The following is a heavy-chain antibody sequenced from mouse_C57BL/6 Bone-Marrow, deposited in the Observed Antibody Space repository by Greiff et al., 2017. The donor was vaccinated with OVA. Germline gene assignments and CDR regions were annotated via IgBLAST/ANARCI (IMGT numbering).Heavy chain of an antibody. J-gene: IGHJ2*01. CDR1: GYTFTSYW. Sequence: VQLQQPGAELVRPGTSVKLSCKASGYTFTSYWMHWVKQRPGLGLEWIGVIDPSDSYTNYNQKFKGKATLTVDTSSSTAYMQLSSLTSEDSAVYYCASHRQLRLNYWGQGTPLTVSS. V-gene: IGHV1-59*01. CDR3: ASHRQLRLNY. D-gene: IGHD3-2*02. CDR2: IDPSDSYT.